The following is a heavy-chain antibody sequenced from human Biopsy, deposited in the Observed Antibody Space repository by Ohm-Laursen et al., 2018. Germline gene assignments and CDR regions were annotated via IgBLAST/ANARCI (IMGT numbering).Heavy chain of an antibody. CDR3: ARDVKRYCSGTSCYSGYFGMDV. Sequence: SDTLSLTCTVSGGSVSDSFHFWSWIRQPPGKGLEWIGDVYYGGTTNYNPSLKSRLTISVDTSKNQFSLNLNSVTAADTAVYFCARDVKRYCSGTSCYSGYFGMDVWGQGTTVTVSS. J-gene: IGHJ6*02. V-gene: IGHV4-61*01. D-gene: IGHD2-2*01. CDR1: GGSVSDSFHF. CDR2: VYYGGTT.